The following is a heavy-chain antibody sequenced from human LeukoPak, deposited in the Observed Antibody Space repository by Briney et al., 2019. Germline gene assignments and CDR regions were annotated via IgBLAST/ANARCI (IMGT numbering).Heavy chain of an antibody. V-gene: IGHV4-59*08. CDR1: GGSVSSYY. D-gene: IGHD6-13*01. J-gene: IGHJ4*02. CDR2: IYYSGST. CDR3: ASLSSSWYGFDY. Sequence: PSETLSLTCTVSGGSVSSYYWSWIRQPPGKGLEWIGYIYYSGSTNYNPSLKSRVTISVDTSKNQFSLKLSSVTAADTAVYYCASLSSSWYGFDYWGQGTLVTVSS.